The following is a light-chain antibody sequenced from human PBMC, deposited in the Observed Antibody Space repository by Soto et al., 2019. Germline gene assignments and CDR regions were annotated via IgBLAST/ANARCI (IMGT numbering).Light chain of an antibody. CDR3: QQHGSSPTT. Sequence: EIVLTQCPGTLSLSPGERATLSCRAGQSVNSNYLAWYQQRPGQAPRLLIYGASSRATGIPDRFSGSGSGTDFILTISRLEPEDFAVYYCQQHGSSPTTFGGGTK. CDR2: GAS. V-gene: IGKV3-20*01. J-gene: IGKJ4*01. CDR1: QSVNSNY.